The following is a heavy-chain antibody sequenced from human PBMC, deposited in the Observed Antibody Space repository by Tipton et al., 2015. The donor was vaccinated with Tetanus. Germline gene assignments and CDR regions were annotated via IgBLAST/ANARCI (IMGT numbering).Heavy chain of an antibody. CDR1: GFTFSSFG. J-gene: IGHJ3*01. V-gene: IGHV3-33*01. CDR2: IWYDARNE. Sequence: SLRLSCAASGFTFSSFGMHWVRQAPGKGLEWVALIWYDARNEDYADSVKGRFTISRDNSKNTLLLQMNSLRAEDTAVYYCAGRGDSSGYYPNAFDVWGQGTAVTVSS. CDR3: AGRGDSSGYYPNAFDV. D-gene: IGHD3-22*01.